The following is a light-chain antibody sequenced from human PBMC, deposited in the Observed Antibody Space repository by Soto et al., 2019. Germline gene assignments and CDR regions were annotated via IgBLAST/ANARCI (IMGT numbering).Light chain of an antibody. CDR3: QQSYSSPRT. V-gene: IGKV1-39*01. CDR1: QSIISY. J-gene: IGKJ2*01. Sequence: DIQMTQSPSSLSASVGDRVTITCQSSQSIISYLNWYQQKAGIAPQLLIYAASSLQSGVPARFSGSGSGTDFILSISSLQPEDSAIYYCQQSYSSPRTFGQGTKLEI. CDR2: AAS.